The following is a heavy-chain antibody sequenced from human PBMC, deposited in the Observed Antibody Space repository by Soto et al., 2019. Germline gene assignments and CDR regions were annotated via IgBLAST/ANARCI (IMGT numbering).Heavy chain of an antibody. D-gene: IGHD6-19*01. V-gene: IGHV1-69*13. CDR3: ARRRYSSGWYREDY. CDR2: IIPIFGTA. Sequence: ASVKVSCKASGGTFSSYAISWVRQAPGQGLEWVGGIIPIFGTANYAQKFQGRVTITADESTSTAYMELSSLRSEDTAVYYCARRRYSSGWYREDYWGQGTLVTVSS. CDR1: GGTFSSYA. J-gene: IGHJ4*02.